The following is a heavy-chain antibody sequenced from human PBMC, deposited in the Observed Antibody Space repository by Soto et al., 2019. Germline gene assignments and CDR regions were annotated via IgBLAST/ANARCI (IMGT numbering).Heavy chain of an antibody. D-gene: IGHD3-10*01. CDR3: ARGINYYASGDDAFDI. Sequence: QVPLVRSGAEVKKPGASVKVSCKASGYTFTSYDINWVRQATGQGLEWMGWMNPNSGNTGYAQKFQGRVTMTRNTSISTAYMELSSLRSEDTAVYYCARGINYYASGDDAFDIWGQGTMVTVSS. CDR1: GYTFTSYD. CDR2: MNPNSGNT. J-gene: IGHJ3*02. V-gene: IGHV1-8*01.